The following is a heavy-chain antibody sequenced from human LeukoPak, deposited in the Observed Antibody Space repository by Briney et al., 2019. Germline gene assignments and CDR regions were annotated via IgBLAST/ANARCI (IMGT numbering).Heavy chain of an antibody. CDR1: GGSITSSGYY. Sequence: SETLSLTCTVSGGSITSSGYYWGWIRQPPGKGLEWIGSIYYSGSTYYNPSLKSRVTISVDTSKNQFSLKLSSVTAADTAVYYCARHYSYGDFDYWGRGTLVTVSS. CDR3: ARHYSYGDFDY. V-gene: IGHV4-39*01. CDR2: IYYSGST. D-gene: IGHD5-18*01. J-gene: IGHJ4*02.